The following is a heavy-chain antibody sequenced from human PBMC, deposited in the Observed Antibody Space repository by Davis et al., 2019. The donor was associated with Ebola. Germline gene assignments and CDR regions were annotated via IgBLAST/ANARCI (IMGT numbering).Heavy chain of an antibody. CDR1: GFTFSSYP. CDR2: ISYDGSNK. CDR3: ARSALRYFDWFVYGMDV. V-gene: IGHV3-30-3*01. Sequence: GGSLRLSCAASGFTFSSYPMHWVRHAPGKGLEWVAVISYDGSNKYYADSVKGRFTISRDNSKNTLYLQMNSLNAEDTAVYYCARSALRYFDWFVYGMDVWGQGTTVTVSS. J-gene: IGHJ6*02. D-gene: IGHD3-9*01.